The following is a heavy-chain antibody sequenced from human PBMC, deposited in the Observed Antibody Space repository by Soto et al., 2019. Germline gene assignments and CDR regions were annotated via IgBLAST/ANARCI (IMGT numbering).Heavy chain of an antibody. Sequence: QVQLVQSGAEVKKPGSSVKVSCKASGGTFSSYAISWVRQAPGQGLEWMGGIIPIFGTANYAQKFQGRVTITADESTSTACMELSSLRSEDTAVYYCAREEEDIVVVVAASKTRGAFDIWGQGTMVTVSS. V-gene: IGHV1-69*01. CDR2: IIPIFGTA. CDR1: GGTFSSYA. CDR3: AREEEDIVVVVAASKTRGAFDI. J-gene: IGHJ3*02. D-gene: IGHD2-15*01.